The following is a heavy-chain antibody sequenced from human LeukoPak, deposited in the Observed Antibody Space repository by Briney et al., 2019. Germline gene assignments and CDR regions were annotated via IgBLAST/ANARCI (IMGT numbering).Heavy chain of an antibody. J-gene: IGHJ4*02. CDR3: AKDLSDSSRVPGDY. D-gene: IGHD6-13*01. Sequence: GGSLRLSCAASGFTFNTYAMSWVRQAPGKGLEWVSSISGRGGSTFYADSVKGRFTISRDNSKNTLYLQMNSLRAEDTAVYYCAKDLSDSSRVPGDYWGQGTLVTVSS. V-gene: IGHV3-23*01. CDR1: GFTFNTYA. CDR2: ISGRGGST.